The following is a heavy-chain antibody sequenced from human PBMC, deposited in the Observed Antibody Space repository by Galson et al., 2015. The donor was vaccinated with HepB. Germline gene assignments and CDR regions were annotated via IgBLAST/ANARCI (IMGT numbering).Heavy chain of an antibody. CDR1: GFTFSSYA. Sequence: SLRLSCAASGFTFSSYAMMWFRQAPGKGLEWVSGISGSGGSTYYADSVKGRFTISRDNSKNTLYLQMNSLRAEDTAVYYCAKHGLDIVTTITDYWGQGTLVTVSS. CDR2: ISGSGGST. D-gene: IGHD5-12*01. J-gene: IGHJ4*02. CDR3: AKHGLDIVTTITDY. V-gene: IGHV3-23*01.